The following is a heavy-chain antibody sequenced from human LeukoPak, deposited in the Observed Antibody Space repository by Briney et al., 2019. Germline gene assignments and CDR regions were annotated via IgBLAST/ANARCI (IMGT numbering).Heavy chain of an antibody. Sequence: GGSLRLSCAASGFTFSNYAMHWVRQAPGKGLEWVAVISYDGSNKYYTDSVKGRFTISGDSSKNTLYLQMNSLRPEDTAAYYCARDWFHAIDYWGQGTLVTVSS. D-gene: IGHD2/OR15-2a*01. V-gene: IGHV3-30*04. J-gene: IGHJ4*02. CDR1: GFTFSNYA. CDR3: ARDWFHAIDY. CDR2: ISYDGSNK.